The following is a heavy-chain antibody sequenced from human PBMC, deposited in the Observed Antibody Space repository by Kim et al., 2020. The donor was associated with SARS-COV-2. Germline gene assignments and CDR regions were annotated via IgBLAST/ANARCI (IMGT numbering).Heavy chain of an antibody. Sequence: GESLKISCKGSGYSFTNYWIAWVRQTPGKGLEWMGLVYPGDSDTRYSPSFQGQVTMSADNSISTAYLQWSSLKASDTAIYYCGRKHCSGTSCYDWFDSWGQGTLVTVSS. CDR2: VYPGDSDT. CDR1: GYSFTNYW. V-gene: IGHV5-51*01. D-gene: IGHD2-2*01. CDR3: GRKHCSGTSCYDWFDS. J-gene: IGHJ5*01.